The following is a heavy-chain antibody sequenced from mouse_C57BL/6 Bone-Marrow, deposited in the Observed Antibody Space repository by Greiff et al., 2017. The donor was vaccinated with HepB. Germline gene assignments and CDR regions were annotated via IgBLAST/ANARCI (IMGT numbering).Heavy chain of an antibody. J-gene: IGHJ1*03. CDR1: GYTFTSYW. CDR3: APYYYGDWYFDV. CDR2: IHPNSGST. Sequence: QVQLQQPGAELVKPGASVKLSCKASGYTFTSYWMHWVKQRPGQGLAWIGMIHPNSGSTNYNEKFKSKATLTVDKSSSTAYMQLSSLTSEDSAVYYCAPYYYGDWYFDVWGTGTTVTVSS. D-gene: IGHD1-1*01. V-gene: IGHV1-64*01.